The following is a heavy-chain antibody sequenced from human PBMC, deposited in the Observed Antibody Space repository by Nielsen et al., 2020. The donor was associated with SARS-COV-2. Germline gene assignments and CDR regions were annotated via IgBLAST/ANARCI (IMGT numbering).Heavy chain of an antibody. CDR3: ARGGGLSRYYFDF. Sequence: GGSLRLSCAASGFTFSSYAMSWVRQAPGKGLEWVSTISGSGDGTYYADSVKGRFTISRLTSKNTLYLQLNSLTSDDTAVYYCARGGGLSRYYFDFWGRGTQVTVSS. D-gene: IGHD6-25*01. CDR1: GFTFSSYA. J-gene: IGHJ4*02. V-gene: IGHV3-23*01. CDR2: ISGSGDGT.